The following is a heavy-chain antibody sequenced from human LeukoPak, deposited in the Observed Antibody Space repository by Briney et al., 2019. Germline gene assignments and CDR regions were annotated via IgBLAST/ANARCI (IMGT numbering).Heavy chain of an antibody. CDR1: GFIFNNYG. J-gene: IGHJ4*02. CDR2: ISYDGSNK. CDR3: AKKGPGGLHDSNPRDYFDS. V-gene: IGHV3-30*18. Sequence: PGGSLRLSCAASGFIFNNYGIHWVRQAPGKGLEGVAVISYDGSNKHYADSVKGRFTISRDNSKNTLYLQMNSLRAEDTAVYYCAKKGPGGLHDSNPRDYFDSWGQGTLVTVSS. D-gene: IGHD3-22*01.